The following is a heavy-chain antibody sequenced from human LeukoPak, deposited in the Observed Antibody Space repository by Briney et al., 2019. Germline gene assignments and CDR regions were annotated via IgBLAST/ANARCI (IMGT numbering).Heavy chain of an antibody. CDR3: AKDASGATVTSDLGLDY. Sequence: PGGSLRLSCAASGFTFSSYGMHWVRQAPGKGLEWVAVISYDGSNIYYADSVKGRFTISRDNSKNTLYLQMNSLRAEDTAVYYCAKDASGATVTSDLGLDYWGQGTLVTVSS. CDR2: ISYDGSNI. V-gene: IGHV3-30*18. CDR1: GFTFSSYG. J-gene: IGHJ4*02. D-gene: IGHD4-17*01.